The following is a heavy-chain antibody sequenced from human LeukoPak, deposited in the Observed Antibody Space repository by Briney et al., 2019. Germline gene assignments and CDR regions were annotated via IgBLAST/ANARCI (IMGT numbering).Heavy chain of an antibody. D-gene: IGHD6-19*01. J-gene: IGHJ6*02. Sequence: SETLSLTCTVSGGSVASTGCYWGWIRQSPGKGLEWIGSAYYTEEIYSTPSLKSRLTISVDTSKNQFALTLTSVTAADTAVYYCGRHVSNGWDYHYGLDVWGQGTTVTVSS. CDR2: AYYTEEI. CDR1: GGSVASTGCY. CDR3: GRHVSNGWDYHYGLDV. V-gene: IGHV4-39*01.